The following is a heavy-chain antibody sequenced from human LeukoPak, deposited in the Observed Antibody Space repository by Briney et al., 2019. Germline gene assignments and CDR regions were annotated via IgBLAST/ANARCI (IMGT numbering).Heavy chain of an antibody. D-gene: IGHD4-23*01. Sequence: GGSLRLSCAASAFTFSNYWMSWVRQAPGKGLEWVANIKEDGSEINYVDSVKGRFTISRDNAKNSLYLQMNSLKVDDTAVYYCARDRGYSTFDYWGQGTLVTVSS. J-gene: IGHJ4*02. V-gene: IGHV3-7*01. CDR3: ARDRGYSTFDY. CDR2: IKEDGSEI. CDR1: AFTFSNYW.